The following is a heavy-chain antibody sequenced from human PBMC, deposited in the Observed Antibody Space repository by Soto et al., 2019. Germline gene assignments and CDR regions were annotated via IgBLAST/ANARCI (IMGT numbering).Heavy chain of an antibody. CDR1: GFTLSSYE. Sequence: GGSLRLSCAASGFTLSSYEMNWVRQAPGKGLEWVSYISSSGSTIYYADSVKGRFTISRDNAKNSLYLQMNSLRAEDTAVYYCARLSYYYGMDVWGQGTTVTVSS. V-gene: IGHV3-48*03. CDR2: ISSSGSTI. J-gene: IGHJ6*02. CDR3: ARLSYYYGMDV.